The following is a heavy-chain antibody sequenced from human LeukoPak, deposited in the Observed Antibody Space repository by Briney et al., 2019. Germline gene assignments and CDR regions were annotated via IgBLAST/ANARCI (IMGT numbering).Heavy chain of an antibody. Sequence: AGGSLRLSCAASGFTFDDYGMSWVRQAPGKGLEWVSGINWNGGGTGYADSVKGRFTISRDSAKNSLYLQMNTLRAEDTALYYCARGASYYHDSIGYYNWGQGTLVTVSS. V-gene: IGHV3-20*04. D-gene: IGHD3-22*01. CDR2: INWNGGGT. CDR3: ARGASYYHDSIGYYN. CDR1: GFTFDDYG. J-gene: IGHJ4*02.